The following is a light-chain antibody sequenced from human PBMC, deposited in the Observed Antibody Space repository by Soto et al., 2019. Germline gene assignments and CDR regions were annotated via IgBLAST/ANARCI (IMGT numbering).Light chain of an antibody. CDR1: SSDVGGYNY. J-gene: IGLJ2*01. CDR2: EVS. Sequence: QSVLTQPPSASGSPGQSVTISCTGTSSDVGGYNYVSWYQQHPGKAPKLMIYEVSKRPSGVRDRFSGSKSGNTASLTVSGLQAEDEADYYCSSYAGSNDSPVVFGGGTKVTVL. V-gene: IGLV2-8*01. CDR3: SSYAGSNDSPVV.